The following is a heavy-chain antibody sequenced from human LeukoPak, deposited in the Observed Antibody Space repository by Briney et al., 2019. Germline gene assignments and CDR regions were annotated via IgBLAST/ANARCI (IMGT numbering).Heavy chain of an antibody. CDR3: ARDWDGAFDFNTFDI. CDR1: GASVSASGYF. D-gene: IGHD4/OR15-4a*01. Sequence: SETLLLTCTVSGASVSASGYFWGWIRQPPGQGLEWIGTLHHSGNTYYNPSLKSRVTISVDTSKNQFSLKLNSVTSADTAVYYCARDWDGAFDFNTFDIWGQGTMVTVSS. V-gene: IGHV4-39*07. J-gene: IGHJ3*02. CDR2: LHHSGNT.